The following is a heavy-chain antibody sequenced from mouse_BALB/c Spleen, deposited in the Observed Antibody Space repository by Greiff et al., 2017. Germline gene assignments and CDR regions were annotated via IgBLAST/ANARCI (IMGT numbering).Heavy chain of an antibody. CDR2: ISSGSSTI. CDR1: GFTFSSFG. Sequence: EVQVVESGGGLVQPGGSRKLSCAASGFTFSSFGMHWVRQAPEKGLEWVAYISSGSSTIYYADTVKGRFTISRDNPKNTLFLQMTSLRSEDTAMYYCARGRWDDYWGQGTTLTVSS. V-gene: IGHV5-17*02. CDR3: ARGRWDDY. D-gene: IGHD1-1*02. J-gene: IGHJ2*01.